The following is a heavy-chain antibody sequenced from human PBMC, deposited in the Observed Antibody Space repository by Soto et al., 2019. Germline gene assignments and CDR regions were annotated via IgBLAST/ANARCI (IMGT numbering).Heavy chain of an antibody. CDR3: ANSAVNYYYGMDV. D-gene: IGHD6-25*01. J-gene: IGHJ6*02. V-gene: IGHV1-69*13. CDR2: IIPIFGTA. CDR1: GGTFSSYA. Sequence: ASVKVSCKASGGTFSSYAISWVRQAPGQGLEWMGGIIPIFGTANYAQKFQGRVTITADESTSTAYMELSSPRSEDTAVYYCANSAVNYYYGMDVRGQGTTVTVSS.